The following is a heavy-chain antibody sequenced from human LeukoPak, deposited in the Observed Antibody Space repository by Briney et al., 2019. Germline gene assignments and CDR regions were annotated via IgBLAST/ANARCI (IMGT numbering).Heavy chain of an antibody. CDR2: IYYSGST. V-gene: IGHV4-39*01. J-gene: IGHJ4*02. CDR3: ARYYYDSSGYWHYFDY. D-gene: IGHD3-22*01. CDR1: GGSISSSSYY. Sequence: SETLSLTCTVSGGSISSSSYYWGWIGQPPGKGLEWIGSIYYSGSTYYNPSLKSRVTISVDTSKNQFSLKLSSVTAADTAVYYCARYYYDSSGYWHYFDYWGQGTLVTVSS.